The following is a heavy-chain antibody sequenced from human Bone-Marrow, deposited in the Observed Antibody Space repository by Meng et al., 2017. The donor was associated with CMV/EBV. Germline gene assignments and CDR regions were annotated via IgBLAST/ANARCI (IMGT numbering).Heavy chain of an antibody. CDR1: GFTFSSYS. D-gene: IGHD3-3*01. CDR3: ARGTLRRSDS. Sequence: GESLKISCAASGFTFSSYSMNWVRQAPGKGLEWVSSISSSSSYIYYADSVKGRFTISRDNAKNSLYLQMNSLRAEDTAVYYCARGTLRRSDSWGQGTLVTVSS. CDR2: ISSSSSYI. V-gene: IGHV3-21*01. J-gene: IGHJ4*02.